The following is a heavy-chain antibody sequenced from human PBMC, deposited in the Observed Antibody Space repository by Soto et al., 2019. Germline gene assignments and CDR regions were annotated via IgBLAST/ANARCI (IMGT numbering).Heavy chain of an antibody. CDR3: ARDLRWFGELLCPGTPYYYYYGMDV. Sequence: QVQLVQSGAEVKKPGSSVKVSCKASGGTFSSYAISWVRQAPGQGLEWMGGIIPIFGTANYAQKFQGRVTITADESTSTAYMELSSLRSEDTAVYYCARDLRWFGELLCPGTPYYYYYGMDVWGQGTTVTVSS. CDR2: IIPIFGTA. V-gene: IGHV1-69*12. D-gene: IGHD3-10*01. CDR1: GGTFSSYA. J-gene: IGHJ6*02.